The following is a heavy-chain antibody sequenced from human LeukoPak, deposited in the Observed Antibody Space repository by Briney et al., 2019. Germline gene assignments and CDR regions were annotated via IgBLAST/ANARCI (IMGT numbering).Heavy chain of an antibody. CDR1: GFSLSPSGVGVS. V-gene: IGHV2-5*01. J-gene: IGHJ4*02. Sequence: SGPTLVKPTQTLTLTCTFSGFSLSPSGVGVSVGWIRQPPGKALEWLALIYWNDDERYSPSLKSRLTITKDTSKNQVVLTMTNMDPVDTATYYCARRIRSGTYFDYWGQGTLVTVSS. D-gene: IGHD1-26*01. CDR3: ARRIRSGTYFDY. CDR2: IYWNDDE.